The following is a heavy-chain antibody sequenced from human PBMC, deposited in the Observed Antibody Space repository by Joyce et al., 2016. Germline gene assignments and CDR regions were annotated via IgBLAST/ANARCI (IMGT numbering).Heavy chain of an antibody. V-gene: IGHV5-51*01. D-gene: IGHD3-10*01. CDR2: VYVDDLDA. CDR3: ARMTSLVGGYFTY. CDR1: GYSFSNHW. Sequence: EVQLVQSAAEVKKPGESLKISCKGSGYSFSNHWIGWVRQMPGKGLEYMAIVYVDDLDARYSPSFQGQVTISADKSTNAAYLQWTSLKASDTAMYYCARMTSLVGGYFTYWGHGTLVTVSS. J-gene: IGHJ4*01.